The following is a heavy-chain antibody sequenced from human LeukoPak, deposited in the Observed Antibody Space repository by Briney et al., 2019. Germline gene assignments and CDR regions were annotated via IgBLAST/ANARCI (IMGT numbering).Heavy chain of an antibody. J-gene: IGHJ4*02. Sequence: PSEPLSLTCTVSGGSISSGSYYWSWIRQPAGKGLEWIGRIYTSGSTNYNPSLKSRVTISVDTSKNQFSLKLSSVTAADTAVYYGARGYCYGYSYWGQGTLVTVSS. CDR1: GGSISSGSYY. CDR2: IYTSGST. D-gene: IGHD5-18*01. V-gene: IGHV4-61*02. CDR3: ARGYCYGYSY.